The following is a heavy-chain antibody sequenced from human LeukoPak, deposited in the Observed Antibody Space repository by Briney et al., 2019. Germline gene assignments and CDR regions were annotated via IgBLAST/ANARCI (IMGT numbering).Heavy chain of an antibody. D-gene: IGHD6-19*01. V-gene: IGHV4-39*01. CDR3: ARGVRYSSGWYGEYYFDY. Sequence: SETLSLTCTVSGVSISSTSYYWGWISQPPGKGLEWIGSIYYRGSTYYNPSLKSRVTISVDTSKNQFSLKLSSVTAADTAVYFCARGVRYSSGWYGEYYFDYWGQGTLVTVSS. CDR2: IYYRGST. CDR1: GVSISSTSYY. J-gene: IGHJ4*02.